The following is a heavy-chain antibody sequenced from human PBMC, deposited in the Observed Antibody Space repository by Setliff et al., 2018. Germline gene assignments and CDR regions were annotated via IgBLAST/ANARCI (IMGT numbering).Heavy chain of an antibody. J-gene: IGHJ3*02. CDR2: IYFGGNT. Sequence: TSETLSLTCTVPGGSISDNGYFWGWVRQPPGKGLEWIGNIYFGGNTYFNPSFKSRVTMSIDTSNSQFSLKLSSVTAADTAIYYCARDARASDGRNAFDIWGQGTMVTVSS. CDR1: GGSISDNGYF. D-gene: IGHD1-26*01. V-gene: IGHV4-39*07. CDR3: ARDARASDGRNAFDI.